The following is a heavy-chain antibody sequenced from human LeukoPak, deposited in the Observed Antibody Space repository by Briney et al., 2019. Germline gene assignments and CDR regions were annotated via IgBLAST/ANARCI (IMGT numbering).Heavy chain of an antibody. D-gene: IGHD2-15*01. CDR1: GGSISSGDYY. V-gene: IGHV4-30-4*01. J-gene: IGHJ3*02. CDR3: ARDRCSGGSCYRGAFDI. Sequence: PSETLSLTCTVSGGSISSGDYYWSWIRQPPGKGLEWIGYIYYSGSTYYNPSLKSRVTISVDTSKNQFSLKLSSVTAADTAVYYCARDRCSGGSCYRGAFDIWGQGTVVTVSS. CDR2: IYYSGST.